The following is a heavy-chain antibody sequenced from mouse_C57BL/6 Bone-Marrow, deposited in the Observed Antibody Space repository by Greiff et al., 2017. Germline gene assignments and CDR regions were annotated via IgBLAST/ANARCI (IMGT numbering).Heavy chain of an antibody. CDR2: ISSGGSYT. J-gene: IGHJ1*03. V-gene: IGHV5-6*02. CDR3: ARHYSHYYGSSFNWYFDV. D-gene: IGHD1-1*01. Sequence: EVKLVESGGDLVKPGGSLKLSCAASGFTFSSYGMSWVRQTPDKRLEWVATISSGGSYTYYPDSVKGRFTISRDNAKNTLYLQMSSLKSEDTDMYYCARHYSHYYGSSFNWYFDVWGTGTTVTVSS. CDR1: GFTFSSYG.